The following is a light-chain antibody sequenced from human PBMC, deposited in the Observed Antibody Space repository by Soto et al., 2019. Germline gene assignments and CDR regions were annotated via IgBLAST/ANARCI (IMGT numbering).Light chain of an antibody. J-gene: IGKJ5*01. CDR3: QQRHMWPIT. Sequence: VFTQSPSPLSLSPGESPTLSCRASQSVKTNLAWYQQKPGQAPRLLIYGAYNRATGIPPRFSGSGSGTDFTLTISSLEPEDSAVYYCQQRHMWPITFGQGRRLEI. CDR1: QSVKTN. V-gene: IGKV3-11*01. CDR2: GAY.